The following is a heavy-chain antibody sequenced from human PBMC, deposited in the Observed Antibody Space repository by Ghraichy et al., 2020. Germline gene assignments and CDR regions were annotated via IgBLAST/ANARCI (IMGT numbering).Heavy chain of an antibody. J-gene: IGHJ6*03. D-gene: IGHD5-18*01. CDR3: ARRGGYSLGSYYYYMDV. Sequence: ASVKVSCKPSGYTFTSYYIHWVRQAPGQGLEWMGIINPSGGSTTYAQKFQGRVTMTSDTSTSTVYMDLTSLRTEDTAVYYCARRGGYSLGSYYYYMDVWGEGTTVTVSS. CDR2: INPSGGST. V-gene: IGHV1-46*01. CDR1: GYTFTSYY.